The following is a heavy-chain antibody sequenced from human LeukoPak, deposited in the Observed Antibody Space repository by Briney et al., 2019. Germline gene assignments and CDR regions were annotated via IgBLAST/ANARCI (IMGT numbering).Heavy chain of an antibody. CDR3: ARGGYCSSTMCYLRNAFDM. Sequence: GGSLRLSCAASGFTFSRHEMNCVRPAPGKGLEGISLVNPGATTIYYADSVGGRFTISRHNAKNSLYLQMNRRRAEDTAVYYCARGGYCSSTMCYLRNAFDMWGQGTMVTVSS. J-gene: IGHJ3*02. V-gene: IGHV3-48*03. CDR2: VNPGATTI. CDR1: GFTFSRHE. D-gene: IGHD2-2*01.